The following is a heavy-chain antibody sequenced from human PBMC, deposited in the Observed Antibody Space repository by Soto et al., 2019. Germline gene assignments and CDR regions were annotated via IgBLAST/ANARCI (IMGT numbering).Heavy chain of an antibody. Sequence: GGSLRLSCAASGFTFSSFDMHWVRQVTGKGLEWVSAIGTAGNTHYLDSVKGRFTISRENAKSSSYLQMNSLRDEDTAVYYCARVQGYSYGLSAFDIWGQGTMVTVSS. J-gene: IGHJ3*02. V-gene: IGHV3-13*01. CDR3: ARVQGYSYGLSAFDI. D-gene: IGHD5-18*01. CDR2: IGTAGNT. CDR1: GFTFSSFD.